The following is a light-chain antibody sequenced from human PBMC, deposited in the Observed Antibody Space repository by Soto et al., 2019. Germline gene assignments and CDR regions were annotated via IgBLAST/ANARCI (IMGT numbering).Light chain of an antibody. Sequence: EIVLTQSPGTLSLSPGDRATLSCRASQIISSAYLAWYQQRPGQAPRLLIYASSSRATGIPDRFSGSVSGTEFTLTISRLEPEDFAVYYCQQFGSSLPWTFGQGTKVEMK. CDR2: ASS. CDR1: QIISSAY. V-gene: IGKV3-20*01. J-gene: IGKJ1*01. CDR3: QQFGSSLPWT.